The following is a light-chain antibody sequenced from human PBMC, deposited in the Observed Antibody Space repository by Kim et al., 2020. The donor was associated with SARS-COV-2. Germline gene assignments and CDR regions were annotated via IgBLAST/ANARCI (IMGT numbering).Light chain of an antibody. CDR2: AAY. CDR1: QSVRTW. V-gene: IGKV1-12*02. J-gene: IGKJ3*01. CDR3: QQANSFPFT. Sequence: ASVGDTVTITCRASQSVRTWLALYQQNPGKAPKLLIYAAYSLESGVPSRFSGSGSGTDFTLTITSLQPEDSATYSCQQANSFPFTFGPGTKVDIK.